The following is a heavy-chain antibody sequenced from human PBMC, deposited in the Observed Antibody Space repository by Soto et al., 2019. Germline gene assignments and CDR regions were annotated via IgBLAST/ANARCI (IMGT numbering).Heavy chain of an antibody. D-gene: IGHD6-19*01. CDR1: GGAISSGGYY. Sequence: QVQLQESVPGLVKPSQTLSLTCTVSGGAISSGGYYWSWIRQHPGKGLEWIGYIYYSGSTYYNPSLKSRVTISVDTSKNQFSLKLSSVTAADTAVYYCAMDRSSGWYNDVDYWGQGTLVTVSS. J-gene: IGHJ4*02. V-gene: IGHV4-31*03. CDR2: IYYSGST. CDR3: AMDRSSGWYNDVDY.